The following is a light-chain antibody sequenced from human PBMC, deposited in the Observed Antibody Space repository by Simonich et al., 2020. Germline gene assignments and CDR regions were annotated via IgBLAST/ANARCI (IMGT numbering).Light chain of an antibody. CDR2: WAS. CDR3: QQYYSTPFT. Sequence: DIVMTQSPDSLAVSLGERATINCKSSQSVLYSSNNKNYLAWYQQKPGQPPKLLIYWASTLESGVPDRFSGSGSWTDFTLTISSLQAEDVAVYYCQQYYSTPFTFGPGTKVDIK. J-gene: IGKJ3*01. V-gene: IGKV4-1*01. CDR1: QSVLYSSNNKNY.